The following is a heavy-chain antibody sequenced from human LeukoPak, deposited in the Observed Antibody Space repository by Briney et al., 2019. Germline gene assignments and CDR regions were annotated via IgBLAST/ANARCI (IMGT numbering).Heavy chain of an antibody. D-gene: IGHD1/OR15-1a*01. J-gene: IGHJ4*02. V-gene: IGHV4-39*01. CDR2: IYYSGST. Sequence: PSETLSLTCTVSGGSISSSSYYWGWIRQPPGKGLEWIGSIYYSGSTYYNPSLKSRVTISVDTSKNQFSLKLSSVTAADTAVYYCARRRTRLFDYWGQGTLVTVSS. CDR1: GGSISSSSYY. CDR3: ARRRTRLFDY.